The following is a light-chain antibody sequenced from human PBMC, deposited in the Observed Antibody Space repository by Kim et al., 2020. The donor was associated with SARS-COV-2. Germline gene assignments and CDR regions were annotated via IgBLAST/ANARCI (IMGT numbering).Light chain of an antibody. CDR1: SSDVGAYNY. V-gene: IGLV2-14*01. CDR2: DVT. CDR3: SSYTTSSTWV. Sequence: QSALTQPASVSGSPGQSITISCTGTSSDVGAYNYVSWYQQHPGKAPKVMIYDVTKRPSGVSDRLSGSKSGNTASLTISGLQAEDEADYYCSSYTTSSTWVFGGGTKL. J-gene: IGLJ3*02.